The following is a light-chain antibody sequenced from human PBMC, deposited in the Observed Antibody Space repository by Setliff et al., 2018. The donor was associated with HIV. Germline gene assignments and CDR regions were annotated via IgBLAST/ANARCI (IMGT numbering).Light chain of an antibody. CDR3: SSYTASSTWV. Sequence: QSALTQPASVSGSPGQSITISCTGSSSDGGGYNYVSWYQQHPGKAPKLMICDVSQRPSGVSDRFSGSKSGITPSLTISGLQPGEEYDYYCSSYTASSTWVFGGGTK. CDR2: DVS. V-gene: IGLV2-14*03. CDR1: SSDGGGYNY. J-gene: IGLJ3*02.